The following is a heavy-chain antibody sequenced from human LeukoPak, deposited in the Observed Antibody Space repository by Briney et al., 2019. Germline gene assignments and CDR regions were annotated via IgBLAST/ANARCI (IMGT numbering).Heavy chain of an antibody. J-gene: IGHJ6*03. D-gene: IGHD6-19*01. CDR2: MNPYSGNT. CDR3: VGVISSSGWYSMKPDYYYYMDV. V-gene: IGHV1-8*01. Sequence: ASVKVSCKASGYTFTNYDINWVRQATGQGLEWMGWMNPYSGNTGSAQKFQGRVTMTRKTSISTAYMELSSLRSEDTALYYCVGVISSSGWYSMKPDYYYYMDVRGKGTTVTISS. CDR1: GYTFTNYD.